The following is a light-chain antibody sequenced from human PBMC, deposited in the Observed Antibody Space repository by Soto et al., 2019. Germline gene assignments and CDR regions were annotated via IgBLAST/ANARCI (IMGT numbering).Light chain of an antibody. CDR1: QSLVSSDGNTY. J-gene: IGKJ4*01. Sequence: DIVMTQSRLSLPVTLGQPASISCRSSQSLVSSDGNTYLNWFQQRPGQSPRRLIYKVSNRDSGVPDRFRGSGSGTDLTLKISRVEAEDVGVYYCMQGTQCPLDFGGGTKVDI. CDR2: KVS. CDR3: MQGTQCPLD. V-gene: IGKV2-30*01.